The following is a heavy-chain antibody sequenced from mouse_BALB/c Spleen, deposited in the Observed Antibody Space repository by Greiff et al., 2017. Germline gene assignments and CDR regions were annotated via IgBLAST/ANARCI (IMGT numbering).Heavy chain of an antibody. CDR2: IYPGSGST. CDR1: GYTFTDYV. Sequence: QVQLQQSGPELVKPGASVKMSCKASGYTFTDYVISWVKQRTGQGLEWIGEIYPGSGSTYYNEKFKGKATLTADKSSNTAYMQLSSLTSEDSAVYFCARVPSYYGYWPLADWGQGTLVTVSA. CDR3: ARVPSYYGYWPLAD. D-gene: IGHD2-9*01. V-gene: IGHV1-77*01. J-gene: IGHJ3*01.